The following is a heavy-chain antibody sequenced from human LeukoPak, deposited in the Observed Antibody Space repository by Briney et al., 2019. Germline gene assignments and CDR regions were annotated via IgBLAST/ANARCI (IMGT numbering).Heavy chain of an antibody. D-gene: IGHD6-19*01. CDR2: IYTSGST. V-gene: IGHV4-4*07. CDR1: GGSISSYY. CDR3: ARGQGYSSGWYRRGFDY. J-gene: IGHJ4*02. Sequence: SETLSLTCTVSGGSISSYYWSWIRQPAGKGLKWIGRIYTSGSTNYNPSLKSRVTTSVDTSKNQFSLKLSSVTAADTAVYYCARGQGYSSGWYRRGFDYWGQGTLVTVSS.